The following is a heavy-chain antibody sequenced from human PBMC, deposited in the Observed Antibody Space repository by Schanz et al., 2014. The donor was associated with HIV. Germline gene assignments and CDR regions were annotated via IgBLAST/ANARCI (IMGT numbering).Heavy chain of an antibody. CDR1: GYTFSSYY. CDR3: ARSSEYNSGWYGF. D-gene: IGHD6-19*01. V-gene: IGHV1-46*01. CDR2: INPSGGST. J-gene: IGHJ5*01. Sequence: QVQLVQSGAEVKKPGASVKVSCKAPGYTFSSYYIHWVRQAPGQGLEWMGVINPSGGSTTYTQKFQGRVTMTRDTATSTVYMEMSSLRSEDTAVYYCARSSEYNSGWYGFWGQGTLVTVSS.